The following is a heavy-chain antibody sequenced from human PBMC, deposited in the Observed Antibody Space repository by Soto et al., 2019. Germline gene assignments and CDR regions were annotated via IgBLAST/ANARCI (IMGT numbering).Heavy chain of an antibody. D-gene: IGHD3-16*01. V-gene: IGHV1-69*01. CDR3: ANSRGGTFLGYHGMDI. CDR1: GGTFSSRA. CDR2: IIPVFGRV. J-gene: IGHJ6*02. Sequence: QVQLVQSGPEVKKTGTSVKVSCKASGGTFSSRAISWVRQAPGQGHEWMGGIIPVFGRVNYAEKFQDRVTINADESTGTVYMELGSMRSEDTALYYCANSRGGTFLGYHGMDIWGQGTTVSVSS.